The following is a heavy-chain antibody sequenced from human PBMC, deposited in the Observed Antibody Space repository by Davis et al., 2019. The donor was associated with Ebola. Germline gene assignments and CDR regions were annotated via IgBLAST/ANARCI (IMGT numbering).Heavy chain of an antibody. CDR3: ARETPGLWYFDV. V-gene: IGHV4-61*03. J-gene: IGHJ2*01. D-gene: IGHD3-10*01. CDR2: FFYSGST. CDR1: SGSITSGFHY. Sequence: PSETLSLTCTASSGSITSGFHYWTWIRQSPEKGLEWIGHFFYSGSTTYNPSLRSRVTISLDTSKNHFSLDLTSVTAADTAVYYCARETPGLWYFDVWGRGTLVTVSS.